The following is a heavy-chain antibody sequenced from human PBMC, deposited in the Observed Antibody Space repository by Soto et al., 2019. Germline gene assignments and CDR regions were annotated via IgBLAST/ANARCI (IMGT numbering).Heavy chain of an antibody. D-gene: IGHD3-9*01. CDR3: ARDYQHYDILTGRNWFDP. CDR1: GFTFSSYS. V-gene: IGHV3-21*01. CDR2: ISSSSSYI. J-gene: IGHJ5*02. Sequence: SLRLSCAASGFTFSSYSMNCVLQAPGKGLEWVSSISSSSSYIYYADSVKGRFTISRDNAKNSLYLQMNSLRAEDTAVYYCARDYQHYDILTGRNWFDPLGQRTLLTVSS.